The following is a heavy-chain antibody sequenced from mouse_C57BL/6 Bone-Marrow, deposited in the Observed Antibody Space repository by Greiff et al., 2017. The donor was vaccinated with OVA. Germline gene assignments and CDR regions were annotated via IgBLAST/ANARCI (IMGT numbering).Heavy chain of an antibody. CDR2: IYPGSGNT. CDR1: GYTFTDYY. J-gene: IGHJ3*01. D-gene: IGHD1-1*01. CDR3: ARLVYYGSSYVGFAY. V-gene: IGHV1-76*01. Sequence: VQGVESGAELVRPGASVKLSCKASGYTFTDYYINWVKQRPGQGLEWIARIYPGSGNTYYNEKFKGKATLTAEKSSSTAYMQLSSLTSEDSAVYFCARLVYYGSSYVGFAYWGQGTLVTVSA.